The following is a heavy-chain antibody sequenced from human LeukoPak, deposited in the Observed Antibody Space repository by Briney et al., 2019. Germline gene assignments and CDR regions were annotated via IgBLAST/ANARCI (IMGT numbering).Heavy chain of an antibody. CDR2: INHSGIT. V-gene: IGHV4-34*01. Sequence: SETLSLTCGVYGGSFSGYYWTWIRQPPGKGLEWIGEINHSGITNYNPSLKSRVTISIDMSKSQFSLKLNSVTAADTAVYYCSRGLSDVYWGQGTLVTVSS. CDR1: GGSFSGYY. CDR3: SRGLSDVY. J-gene: IGHJ4*02.